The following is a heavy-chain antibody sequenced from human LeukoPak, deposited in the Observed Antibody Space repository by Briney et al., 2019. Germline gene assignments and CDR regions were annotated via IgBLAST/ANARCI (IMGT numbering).Heavy chain of an antibody. CDR2: IIPIFGTA. D-gene: IGHD3-22*01. Sequence: SVTVSCKASGGTFSSYAISWVRQAPGQGLEWMGGIIPIFGTANYAQKFQGRVTITADESTSTAYMELSSLRSEDTAVYYCARVAAPDSSGCYFDYWGQGTLVTVSS. J-gene: IGHJ4*02. CDR3: ARVAAPDSSGCYFDY. V-gene: IGHV1-69*13. CDR1: GGTFSSYA.